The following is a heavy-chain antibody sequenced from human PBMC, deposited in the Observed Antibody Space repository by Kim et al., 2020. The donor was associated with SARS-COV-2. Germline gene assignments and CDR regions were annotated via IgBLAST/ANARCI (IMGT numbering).Heavy chain of an antibody. CDR3: ARGRGGV. J-gene: IGHJ6*04. CDR1: GLTVSIYH. V-gene: IGHV3-66*01. Sequence: GGSLRLSCAASGLTVSIYHMSWVRQAPGKGLEWVSVIYSDGSTYYADSVKGRFTIARDNSKNTLSLQMNSVRAEDTAVYYCARGRGGVWGKGTTVTVSS. CDR2: IYSDGST. D-gene: IGHD2-15*01.